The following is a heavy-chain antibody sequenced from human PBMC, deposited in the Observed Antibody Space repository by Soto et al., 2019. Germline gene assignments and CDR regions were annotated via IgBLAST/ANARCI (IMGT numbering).Heavy chain of an antibody. D-gene: IGHD3-9*01. Sequence: QVTLKESGPVLVKPTETLTLTCTVSGFSLINAKMGVTWIRQPPCMALEGLAHIFADDGKAYSTSLRNRLTISKHTSKSPVVLTVTNVGPVDTATYYCATTSTPYFYGPGHTDSFDIWGQGMMVTVSP. CDR3: ATTSTPYFYGPGHTDSFDI. J-gene: IGHJ3*02. V-gene: IGHV2-26*01. CDR2: IFADDGK. CDR1: GFSLINAKMG.